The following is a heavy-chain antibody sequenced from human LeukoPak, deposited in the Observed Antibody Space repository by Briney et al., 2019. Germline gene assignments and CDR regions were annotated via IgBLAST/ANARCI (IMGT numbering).Heavy chain of an antibody. V-gene: IGHV3-53*01. CDR2: IYRDGSA. D-gene: IGHD1-26*01. J-gene: IGHJ3*02. CDR3: ARTIVGASVYDAFDI. Sequence: GGPLTLSCAASGFTVSSNYMSWVRQAPVKGLEWVSIIYRDGSAYYPDSVKGRFTISRDNSRNTLYLQMSSLRAEDTAMYYCARTIVGASVYDAFDIWGQGTMVTVSS. CDR1: GFTVSSNY.